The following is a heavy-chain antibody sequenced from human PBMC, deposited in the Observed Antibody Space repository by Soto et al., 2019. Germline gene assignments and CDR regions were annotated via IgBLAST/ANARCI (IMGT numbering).Heavy chain of an antibody. CDR1: GFTFNSYV. CDR3: ARGRYLDSSDYWVANLPFDH. CDR2: ISRSGRGSA. V-gene: IGHV3-23*01. Sequence: GSLRLSCAASGFTFNSYVMTWVRQAPGEGLEWVSSISRSGRGSAYYADSVKGRFTISRDNSENTLFLQMNNLRDEDTALHYCARGRYLDSSDYWVANLPFDHWGLGTLVTVSS. D-gene: IGHD3-22*01. J-gene: IGHJ4*02.